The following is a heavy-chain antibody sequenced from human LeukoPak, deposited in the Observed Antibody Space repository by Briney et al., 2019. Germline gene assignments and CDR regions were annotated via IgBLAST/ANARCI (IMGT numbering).Heavy chain of an antibody. Sequence: GGSLRLSCAASGFTFNSYVMHWVRQAPGKGLEWVAVISFDGGTRIYADSVKGRFTISRDNSKNMLYLQMNSLRAEDTAVYYCAKAASGNWNDVSDYWGQGTLVTVSS. D-gene: IGHD1-20*01. J-gene: IGHJ4*02. V-gene: IGHV3-30-3*01. CDR2: ISFDGGTR. CDR3: AKAASGNWNDVSDY. CDR1: GFTFNSYV.